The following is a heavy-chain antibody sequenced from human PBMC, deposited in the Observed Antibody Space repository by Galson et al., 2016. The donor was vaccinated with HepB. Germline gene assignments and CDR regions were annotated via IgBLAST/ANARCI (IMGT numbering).Heavy chain of an antibody. V-gene: IGHV1-46*03. D-gene: IGHD1-7*01. CDR1: GYTFTSYY. Sequence: SVKVSCKASGYTFTSYYMHWVRQAPGQGLEWMGIINPSGGDTSYAQKFQGRVTMARDTSTSTVYMELSSLRSEDTALYYCARERKLELDCYYYYGMDVWGQGTTVTVSS. CDR2: INPSGGDT. J-gene: IGHJ6*02. CDR3: ARERKLELDCYYYYGMDV.